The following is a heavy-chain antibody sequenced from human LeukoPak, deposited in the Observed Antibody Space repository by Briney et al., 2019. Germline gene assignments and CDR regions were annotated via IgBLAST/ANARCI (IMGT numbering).Heavy chain of an antibody. Sequence: SKTLSLTCTVSGGSISSGTDYWRWIRQHPGKGLEWIGYISYSGSTYYNPSLKTRLTISVDTSKNQFSLKLDSVTAADTAFYYCARADMATVFDFWGRGTLVTVSS. J-gene: IGHJ4*02. D-gene: IGHD5-24*01. CDR3: ARADMATVFDF. CDR1: GGSISSGTDY. V-gene: IGHV4-31*03. CDR2: ISYSGST.